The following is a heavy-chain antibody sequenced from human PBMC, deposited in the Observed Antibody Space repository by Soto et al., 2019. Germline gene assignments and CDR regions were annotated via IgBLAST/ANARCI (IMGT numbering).Heavy chain of an antibody. CDR2: TYYRSKWHN. CDR1: GDSVSSASAT. V-gene: IGHV6-1*01. D-gene: IGHD5-12*01. J-gene: IGHJ2*01. CDR3: TRDGSRYQWYFDV. Sequence: QVQLQQSGPGLVKPSQTLSLICAISGDSVSSASATWSWIRQSPSGRLEWLGRTYYRSKWHNDYAVSVKSRIAIIPDTSKNQLSLQLSSVTLEDTAVYFCTRDGSRYQWYFDVWGRGSLVTVSS.